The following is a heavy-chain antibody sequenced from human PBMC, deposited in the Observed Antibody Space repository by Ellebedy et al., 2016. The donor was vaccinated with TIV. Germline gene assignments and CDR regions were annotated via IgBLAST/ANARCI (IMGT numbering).Heavy chain of an antibody. CDR2: INPNSGGT. CDR3: ARRGQSSGPHWAFDI. D-gene: IGHD6-19*01. V-gene: IGHV1-2*04. J-gene: IGHJ3*02. CDR1: GYSFTGYY. Sequence: AASVKVSCKASGYSFTGYYMHWVRPAPGQGLEWMGWINPNSGGTKYAQNFQGWVTMTRDTSISTAYMDLSRLTSDDTAVYYCARRGQSSGPHWAFDIWGQGTMVTVSS.